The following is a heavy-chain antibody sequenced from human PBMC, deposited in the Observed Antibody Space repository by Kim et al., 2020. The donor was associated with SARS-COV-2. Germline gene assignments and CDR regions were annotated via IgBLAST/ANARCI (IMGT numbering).Heavy chain of an antibody. V-gene: IGHV3-7*01. Sequence: GGSLRLSCAASGFTFSSYWMSWVRQAPGKGLEWVANIKQDGSEKYYVDSVKGRFTISRDNAKNSLYLQMNSLRAEDTAVYYCARGEVYGGSYYFDYWGQGTLVTVSS. D-gene: IGHD5-12*01. CDR1: GFTFSSYW. CDR2: IKQDGSEK. CDR3: ARGEVYGGSYYFDY. J-gene: IGHJ4*02.